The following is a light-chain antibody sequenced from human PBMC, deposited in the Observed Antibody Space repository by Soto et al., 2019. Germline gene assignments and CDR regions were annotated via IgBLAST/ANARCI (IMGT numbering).Light chain of an antibody. V-gene: IGLV2-14*03. CDR3: SSYTTSRTLV. CDR1: SSDVGGYNY. J-gene: IGLJ2*01. Sequence: QSALTQPASVSGSPGQSITISCTGTSSDVGGYNYVSWYQQHPGKAPKLMIYDVTNRPSGISNRFSGSKSGNTASLTISGLQAEDAADYYCSSYTTSRTLVFGGGTKVTVL. CDR2: DVT.